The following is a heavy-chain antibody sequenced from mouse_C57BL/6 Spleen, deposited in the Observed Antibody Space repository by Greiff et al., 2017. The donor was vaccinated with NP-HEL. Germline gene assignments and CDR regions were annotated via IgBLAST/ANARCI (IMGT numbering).Heavy chain of an antibody. V-gene: IGHV1-69*01. CDR2: IDPSDSYT. Sequence: QVQLQQPGAELVMPGASVKLSCKASGYTFTSYWMHWVKQRPGQGLEWIGEIDPSDSYTNYNQKFKGKSTLTVDKSSSTAYMQLSSLTSEDSAVYYCARGPHYYGSSWYFDVWGTGTTVTVSS. J-gene: IGHJ1*03. CDR1: GYTFTSYW. CDR3: ARGPHYYGSSWYFDV. D-gene: IGHD1-1*01.